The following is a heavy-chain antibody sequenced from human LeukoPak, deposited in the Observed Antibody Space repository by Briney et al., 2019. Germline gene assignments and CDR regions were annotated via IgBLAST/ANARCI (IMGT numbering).Heavy chain of an antibody. CDR2: TYYSGST. J-gene: IGHJ2*01. D-gene: IGHD3-16*01. Sequence: SETLSLTCTVSGGSINSRSDYWGWIRQPPGKGLEWIGSTYYSGSTHYNPSLKSRVTMSIDTSKNQFSLRLSSVTAADTAVYYCARRGGLNRGYWYFDLWGRGTLVTVSS. CDR1: GGSINSRSDY. V-gene: IGHV4-39*01. CDR3: ARRGGLNRGYWYFDL.